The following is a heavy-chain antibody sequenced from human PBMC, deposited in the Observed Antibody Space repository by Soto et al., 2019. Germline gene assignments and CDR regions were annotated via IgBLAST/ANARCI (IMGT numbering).Heavy chain of an antibody. J-gene: IGHJ5*02. CDR3: ARSSYCIGGSCYSPVIVPWFDP. CDR1: GGSISSGGYY. D-gene: IGHD2-15*01. V-gene: IGHV4-31*03. CDR2: IYYSGST. Sequence: PSETLSLTCTVSGGSISSGGYYWSWIRQHPGKGLEWIGYIYYSGSTYYNPSLKSRVTISVDTSKNQFSLKLSSVTAADTAVYYCARSSYCIGGSCYSPVIVPWFDPWGQGTLVTVSS.